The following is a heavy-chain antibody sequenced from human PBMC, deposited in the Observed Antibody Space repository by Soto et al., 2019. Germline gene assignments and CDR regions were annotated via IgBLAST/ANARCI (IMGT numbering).Heavy chain of an antibody. CDR3: ARDLGFDYYYGMDV. J-gene: IGHJ6*02. CDR1: GGSIRSNYYH. V-gene: IGHV4-30-4*01. D-gene: IGHD3-16*01. Sequence: TLSLTFTVSGGSIRSNYYHWSWIRQPPGKGLEWIGYIYYNGSTHYNPSLKSRVSISADTSKNQFSLKLTSVTAADTAVYFCARDLGFDYYYGMDVWGQGTTVTVSS. CDR2: IYYNGST.